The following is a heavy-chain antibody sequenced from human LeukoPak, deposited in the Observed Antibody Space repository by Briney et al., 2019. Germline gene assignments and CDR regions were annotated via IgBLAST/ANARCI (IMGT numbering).Heavy chain of an antibody. J-gene: IGHJ6*02. CDR2: IHHHGNVN. V-gene: IGHV3-7*03. CDR1: GFTFSSYW. D-gene: IGHD3-10*01. Sequence: GGSLRLSCAASGFTFSSYWMNWARQAPGKGLEWVARIHHHGNVNYYVDSVKGRFTISRDNAKNSLYLQMSNLRAEDTAVYFCARGGGLDVWGQGATVTVSS. CDR3: ARGGGLDV.